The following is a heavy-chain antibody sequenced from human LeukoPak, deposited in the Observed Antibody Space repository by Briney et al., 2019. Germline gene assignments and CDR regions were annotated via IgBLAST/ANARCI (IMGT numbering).Heavy chain of an antibody. J-gene: IGHJ4*02. CDR3: ARKTTSLDC. Sequence: ASVKVSCKTSGYTFTDYYLYWVRQPPGQGPEWMGRISPDNGVTKIAQKFQGRVTMTRDTSINTIYMELGRLTGDDTAVYYCARKTTSLDCWVRGT. V-gene: IGHV1-2*06. D-gene: IGHD1-7*01. CDR1: GYTFTDYY. CDR2: ISPDNGVT.